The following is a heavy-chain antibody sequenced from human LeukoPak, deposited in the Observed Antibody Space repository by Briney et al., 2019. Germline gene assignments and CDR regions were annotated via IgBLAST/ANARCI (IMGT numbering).Heavy chain of an antibody. D-gene: IGHD1-26*01. Sequence: GGSLRLSCAASGFSFSSYEMNWVRQAPGKGLEWVSYISSSGSATYYADSVKGRFTISRDNAKNSLYLQMNSLRAEDTAVYYCAKAGYGSYYAFDIWGQGTMATVSS. V-gene: IGHV3-48*03. CDR1: GFSFSSYE. CDR2: ISSSGSAT. CDR3: AKAGYGSYYAFDI. J-gene: IGHJ3*02.